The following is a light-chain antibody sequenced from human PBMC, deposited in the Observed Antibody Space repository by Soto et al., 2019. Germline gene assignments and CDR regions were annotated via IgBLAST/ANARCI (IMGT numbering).Light chain of an antibody. CDR3: QQYGNSPGFT. J-gene: IGKJ3*01. Sequence: EIVLTQSPGTLSLSPGERATLSSRASQSVSSSYLAWYQQKPGQAPRLLIFAASSRATGIPDRFSGSGSGTVFTLTISRLEPEDSAVYYCQQYGNSPGFTFGPGTKVDIK. CDR1: QSVSSSY. CDR2: AAS. V-gene: IGKV3-20*01.